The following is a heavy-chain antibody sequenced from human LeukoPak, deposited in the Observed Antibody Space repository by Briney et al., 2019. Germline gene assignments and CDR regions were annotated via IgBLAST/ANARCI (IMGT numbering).Heavy chain of an antibody. Sequence: SETLSLTCTVSGYSISSGYYWGWIRQPPGKGMEWIGSIHHSGSTYYNPSLKSRVTISVDTSKNQFSLKLSSVTAADTAVYYCARVGIYGASYWYFDLWGRGTLVTVSS. CDR1: GYSISSGYY. J-gene: IGHJ2*01. CDR2: IHHSGST. V-gene: IGHV4-38-2*02. CDR3: ARVGIYGASYWYFDL. D-gene: IGHD4-17*01.